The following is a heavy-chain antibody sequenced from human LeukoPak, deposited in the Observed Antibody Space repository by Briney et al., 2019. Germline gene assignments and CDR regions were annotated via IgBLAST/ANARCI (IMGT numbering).Heavy chain of an antibody. CDR3: AREAGTWFDP. CDR1: GGSISSYY. CDR2: IYYSVST. Sequence: ETLSLTCTVSGGSISSYYWSWIRQPPGKGLEWIGYIYYSVSTNYNPSLKSRVTISGDTSKNQFSLKLSSVTAADTAIYYCAREAGTWFDPWGQGTLVTVSS. V-gene: IGHV4-59*01. D-gene: IGHD6-13*01. J-gene: IGHJ5*02.